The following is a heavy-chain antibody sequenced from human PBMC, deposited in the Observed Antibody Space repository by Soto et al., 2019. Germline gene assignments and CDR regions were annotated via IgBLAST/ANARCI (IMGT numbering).Heavy chain of an antibody. J-gene: IGHJ6*03. CDR3: ASADSGSPPIFLEYYMDV. CDR2: IYYSGST. D-gene: IGHD1-26*01. V-gene: IGHV4-31*03. Sequence: PMSLTCTFCGGTISSGGYYWSWIRQHPGKGLEWIGYIYYSGSTYYNPSLKSRVTISVDTSKNQFSLKLSSVTAADTAVYYCASADSGSPPIFLEYYMDVWGKGTTVTVSS. CDR1: GGTISSGGYY.